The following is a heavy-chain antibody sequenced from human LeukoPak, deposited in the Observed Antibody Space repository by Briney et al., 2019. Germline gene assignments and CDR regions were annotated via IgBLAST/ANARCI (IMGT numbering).Heavy chain of an antibody. Sequence: SGTLSLTCAVSGGSISSSNWWSWVRQPPGKGLEWIGEIYHSGSTNYNPSLKSRVTISVDKSKNQFSLKLSSVTAADTAVYYCARDGGIAAAGTGVYFDYWGQGTLVTVSS. D-gene: IGHD6-13*01. J-gene: IGHJ4*02. CDR1: GGSISSSNW. CDR3: ARDGGIAAAGTGVYFDY. CDR2: IYHSGST. V-gene: IGHV4-4*02.